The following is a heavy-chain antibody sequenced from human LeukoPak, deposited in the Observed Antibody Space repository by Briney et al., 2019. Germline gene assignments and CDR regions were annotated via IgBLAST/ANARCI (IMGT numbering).Heavy chain of an antibody. J-gene: IGHJ4*02. CDR2: ISSTLSYI. CDR1: GFTFSSYS. Sequence: GGSLRLSCAASGFTFSSYSMNWVRQAPGKGLEWISSISSTLSYIYYADSLKGRFTISRDNAKNSLYLQMNSLRAEDTAVYYCARVSDTSGYGYGSIDYWGQGTLVTVSS. V-gene: IGHV3-21*01. D-gene: IGHD5-18*01. CDR3: ARVSDTSGYGYGSIDY.